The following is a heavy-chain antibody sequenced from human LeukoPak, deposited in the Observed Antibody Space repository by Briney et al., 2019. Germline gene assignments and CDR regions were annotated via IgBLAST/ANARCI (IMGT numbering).Heavy chain of an antibody. CDR1: GFTFSSYG. CDR2: IRYDGSNK. Sequence: PGGSLRLSCAASGFTFSSYGMHWVRQAPGKGLEWVAFIRYDGSNKYYADSVKGRFTISRDNSKNTLYLRMNSLRAEDTAVYYCAKSYGVGKTPIDYWGQGTLVTVSS. J-gene: IGHJ4*02. D-gene: IGHD4/OR15-4a*01. CDR3: AKSYGVGKTPIDY. V-gene: IGHV3-30*02.